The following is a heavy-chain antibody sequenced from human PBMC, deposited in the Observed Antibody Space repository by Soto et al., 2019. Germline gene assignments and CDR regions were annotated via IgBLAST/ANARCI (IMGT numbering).Heavy chain of an antibody. J-gene: IGHJ4*02. D-gene: IGHD4-17*01. CDR3: ARDRRLYGDYDDFDY. Sequence: GGSLRLSCVASGFTLSDYTMNWVRQASGKGLEWVSSLSSSSSYVYYADSVRGRFTISRDNAKNSLYLQMNSLRAEDTAVYYCARDRRLYGDYDDFDYWGQGTLVTVSS. CDR1: GFTLSDYT. CDR2: LSSSSSYV. V-gene: IGHV3-21*01.